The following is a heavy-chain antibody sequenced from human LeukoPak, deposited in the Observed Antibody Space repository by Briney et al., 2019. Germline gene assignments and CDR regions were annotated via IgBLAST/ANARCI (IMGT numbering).Heavy chain of an antibody. CDR3: AKGGRSYYWFDY. CDR1: GFTFDDYG. CDR2: ISGGGSST. V-gene: IGHV3-23*01. J-gene: IGHJ4*02. Sequence: GGSLRLSCAASGFTFDDYGMSWVRQAPGKGLEWVSAISGGGSSTYYADSVKGRLTISRDNSKNTLYLQMNSLRAEDTAVYYCAKGGRSYYWFDYWGQGTLVTVSS. D-gene: IGHD1-26*01.